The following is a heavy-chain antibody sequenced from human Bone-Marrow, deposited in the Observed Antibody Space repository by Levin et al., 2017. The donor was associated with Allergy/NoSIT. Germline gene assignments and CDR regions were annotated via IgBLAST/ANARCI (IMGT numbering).Heavy chain of an antibody. CDR3: TRTCGGSCYVVDY. CDR2: IRSKAYGGTT. D-gene: IGHD2-15*01. V-gene: IGHV3-49*04. J-gene: IGHJ4*02. CDR1: GFTFGDYA. Sequence: PGGSLRLSCTASGFTFGDYAMSWVRQAPGKGLEWVGFIRSKAYGGTTEYAASVKGRFTISRDDSKSIAYLQMNSLKTEDTAVYYCTRTCGGSCYVVDYWGQGTLVTVSS.